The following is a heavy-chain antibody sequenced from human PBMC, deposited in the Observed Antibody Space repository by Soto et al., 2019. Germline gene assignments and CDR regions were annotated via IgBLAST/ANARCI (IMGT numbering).Heavy chain of an antibody. CDR3: AKGVVREPAYFDD. CDR2: ISYDGRSE. D-gene: IGHD3-10*01. V-gene: IGHV3-30*18. Sequence: PGGSLRLSCAVSGFTFSAFAMYWVRQAPGKGLEWVALISYDGRSEDYAESVRGRFTISRDNSKNTLYLDMNSLSAEDSAVYFCAKGVVREPAYFDDWGQGTLVTVSS. J-gene: IGHJ4*02. CDR1: GFTFSAFA.